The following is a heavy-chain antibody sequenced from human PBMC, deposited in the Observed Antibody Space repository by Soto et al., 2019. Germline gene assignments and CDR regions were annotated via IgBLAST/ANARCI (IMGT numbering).Heavy chain of an antibody. CDR1: GYTFTGYY. CDR3: ARWMGGSGSKRYYGMDV. D-gene: IGHD3-10*01. J-gene: IGHJ6*02. CDR2: INPNSGGT. V-gene: IGHV1-2*04. Sequence: ASVKVSCKASGYTFTGYYMHWVRQAPGQGLEWMGWINPNSGGTNYAQKFQGWVTMTRDTSISTAYMELSRLRSDDTAVYYCARWMGGSGSKRYYGMDVWGQGTTVTVSS.